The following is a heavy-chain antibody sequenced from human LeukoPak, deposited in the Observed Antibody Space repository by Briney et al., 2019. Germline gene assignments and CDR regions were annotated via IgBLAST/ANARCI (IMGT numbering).Heavy chain of an antibody. CDR3: AGDCSGAGCYPGGFDY. J-gene: IGHJ4*02. Sequence: SETLSLTCTVSGASISGSYWSWIRQPPGKGLEWIGYIHYSGSINYNPSLKSRVTISVDTSKNQLSLKLTSVTAADTAVYFCAGDCSGAGCYPGGFDYWGQGTLVTVSS. CDR1: GASISGSY. CDR2: IHYSGSI. V-gene: IGHV4-59*01. D-gene: IGHD2-15*01.